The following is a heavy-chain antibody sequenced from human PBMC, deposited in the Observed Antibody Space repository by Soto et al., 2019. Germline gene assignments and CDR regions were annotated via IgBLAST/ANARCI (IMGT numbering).Heavy chain of an antibody. V-gene: IGHV1-18*01. CDR1: GYTFTSYG. J-gene: IGHJ6*02. Sequence: ASVKVSCKASGYTFTSYGISRVRQAPGQGLEWMGWISAYNGNTNYAQKLQGRVTMTTDTSTSTAYMELRSLRSDDTAVYYCARDSRETMVRGVIPSYYYYYGMDVWGQGTTVTVSS. CDR3: ARDSRETMVRGVIPSYYYYYGMDV. CDR2: ISAYNGNT. D-gene: IGHD3-10*01.